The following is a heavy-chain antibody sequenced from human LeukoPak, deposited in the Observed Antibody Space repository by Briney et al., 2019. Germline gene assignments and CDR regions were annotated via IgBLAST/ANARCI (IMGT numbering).Heavy chain of an antibody. CDR2: IYSGGST. CDR1: GFTVSSNY. Sequence: GGSLRLSCAASGFTVSSNYMSWVRQPPGKGLEWVSVIYSGGSTYYADSVKGRFTISRDNSKNTLYLQMNSLRAEDTAVYYCARDLRPDGYWTLDSWGQGTLVTVSS. J-gene: IGHJ5*01. V-gene: IGHV3-66*02. CDR3: ARDLRPDGYWTLDS. D-gene: IGHD5-18*01.